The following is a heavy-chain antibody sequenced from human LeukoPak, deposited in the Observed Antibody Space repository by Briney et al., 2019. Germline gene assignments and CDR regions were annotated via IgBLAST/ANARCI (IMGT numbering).Heavy chain of an antibody. Sequence: ASVKVSCKASGYTFITYEIICVRQATGQGLEWMGWMNPNSGNTGYAQKFQGRVTMNRDPSKDTAYMELSSLRSEDTRVYFCARGRYGANPLSLWGQGTMVTVAS. CDR2: MNPNSGNT. J-gene: IGHJ3*01. CDR1: GYTFITYE. CDR3: ARGRYGANPLSL. D-gene: IGHD4/OR15-4a*01. V-gene: IGHV1-8*01.